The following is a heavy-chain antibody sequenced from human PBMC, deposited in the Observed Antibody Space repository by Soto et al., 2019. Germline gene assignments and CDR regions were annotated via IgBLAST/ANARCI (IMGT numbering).Heavy chain of an antibody. J-gene: IGHJ6*02. V-gene: IGHV1-2*02. CDR2: INPNSGDI. CDR3: ARDARGTRVFDEMDI. D-gene: IGHD3-9*01. CDR1: GYIFTGYY. Sequence: GASVKVSCKASGYIFTGYYIHWVRQAPGRGLERMGWINPNSGDIEYAQNFQGRVTMTRDTSFNLVYMEMSGLMSDDTAVYYCARDARGTRVFDEMDIWGQGTTVTVSS.